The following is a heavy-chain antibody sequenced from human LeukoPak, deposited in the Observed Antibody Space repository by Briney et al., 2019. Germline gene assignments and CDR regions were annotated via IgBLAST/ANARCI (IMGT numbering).Heavy chain of an antibody. CDR2: IYDSGNA. Sequence: PSETLSLTCTVSGGSISSHYSSWVRQPPGQGLEWLAYIYDSGNANYNPSLKSRLSISMDTSKNQFSLNLTSVTAADTAVYYCAREVLQGSSQGMDVWGKGTTVIVSS. J-gene: IGHJ6*04. CDR1: GGSISSHY. CDR3: AREVLQGSSQGMDV. V-gene: IGHV4-59*11. D-gene: IGHD3-3*01.